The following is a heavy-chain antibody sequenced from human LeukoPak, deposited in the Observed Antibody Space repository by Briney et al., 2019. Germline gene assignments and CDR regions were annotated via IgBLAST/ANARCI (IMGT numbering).Heavy chain of an antibody. CDR2: INPSGGST. V-gene: IGHV1-46*01. J-gene: IGHJ5*02. CDR1: GYTFASYY. CDR3: AREGRYDILTGSANWFDP. Sequence: ASVTVSCKASGYTFASYYMHWVRQAPGQGLEWMGIINPSGGSTSYAQKFQGRVTITRDMSTSTVYMELSSLRSEDTAVYYCAREGRYDILTGSANWFDPWGQGTLVTVSS. D-gene: IGHD3-9*01.